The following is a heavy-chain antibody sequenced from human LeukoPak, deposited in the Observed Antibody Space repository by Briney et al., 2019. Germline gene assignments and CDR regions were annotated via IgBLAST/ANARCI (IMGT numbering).Heavy chain of an antibody. V-gene: IGHV3-64D*06. CDR1: GFAFSSSP. J-gene: IGHJ4*02. CDR3: VPHINYSYRY. CDR2: ISSDGRNA. Sequence: TGGSLRLSCSASGFAFSSSPMHWVRQAPGKTLEYVSAISSDGRNAYYADSVKGRFTMSRDNSKNTLSLQMSSLRPEDTAVYYCVPHINYSYRYWGRGTQVTVS. D-gene: IGHD5-18*01.